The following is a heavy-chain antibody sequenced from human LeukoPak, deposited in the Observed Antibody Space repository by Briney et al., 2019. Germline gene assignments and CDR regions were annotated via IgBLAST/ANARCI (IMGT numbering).Heavy chain of an antibody. CDR3: AKDPRDSSGYPGLDY. D-gene: IGHD3-22*01. Sequence: GRSLRLSCAASGFTFSSYGMHWVRQAPGKGLEWVAVIWYDGSNKYYADSVKGRFTISRDNSKNTLYLQMNSLRAEGTAVYYCAKDPRDSSGYPGLDYWGQGTLVTVSS. CDR1: GFTFSSYG. CDR2: IWYDGSNK. J-gene: IGHJ4*02. V-gene: IGHV3-33*06.